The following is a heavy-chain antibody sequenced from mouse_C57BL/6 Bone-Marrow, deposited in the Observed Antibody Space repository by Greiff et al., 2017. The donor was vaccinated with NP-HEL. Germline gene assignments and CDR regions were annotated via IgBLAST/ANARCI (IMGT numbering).Heavy chain of an antibody. Sequence: DVMLVESGGDLVKPGGSLKLSCAASGFTFSSYGMSWVRQTPDKRLEWVATISSGGSYTYYPDSVKGRFTISRDNAKNTLYLQMRSLKSEDTAMYYCAKLITTVVAPFAYWGQGTLVTVSA. CDR3: AKLITTVVAPFAY. CDR1: GFTFSSYG. J-gene: IGHJ3*01. CDR2: ISSGGSYT. V-gene: IGHV5-6*02. D-gene: IGHD1-1*01.